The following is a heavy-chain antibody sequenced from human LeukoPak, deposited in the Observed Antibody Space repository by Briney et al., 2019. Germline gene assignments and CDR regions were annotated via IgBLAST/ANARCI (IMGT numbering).Heavy chain of an antibody. J-gene: IGHJ6*02. V-gene: IGHV4-59*01. Sequence: SETLSLTCTVSGGSISSYYWSWIRQPPGKGLEWIGYIYYSGSTNCNPSLKSRVTISVDTSKNQFSLKLSSVTAADTAVYYCARDLVVSEGYYGMDVWGQGTTVTVSS. CDR2: IYYSGST. CDR1: GGSISSYY. CDR3: ARDLVVSEGYYGMDV.